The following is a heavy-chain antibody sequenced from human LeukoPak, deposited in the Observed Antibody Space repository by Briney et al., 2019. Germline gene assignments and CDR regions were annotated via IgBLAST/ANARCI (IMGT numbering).Heavy chain of an antibody. V-gene: IGHV1-69*05. CDR3: ARDFPSIAAAGTDQNWFDP. D-gene: IGHD6-13*01. CDR2: IIPIFGTA. Sequence: SVKVSCKASGGTFSSYAISWVRQAPGQGLEWMGGIIPIFGTANYAQKFQGRVTITTDESTSTAYMELSSLRSEDTAVYYCARDFPSIAAAGTDQNWFDPWGQGTLVTFSS. CDR1: GGTFSSYA. J-gene: IGHJ5*02.